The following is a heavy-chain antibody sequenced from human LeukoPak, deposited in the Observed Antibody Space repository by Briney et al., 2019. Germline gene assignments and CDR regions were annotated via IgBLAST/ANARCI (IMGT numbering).Heavy chain of an antibody. J-gene: IGHJ5*02. CDR1: GYSISSGYY. CDR3: ARDLRSWFDP. V-gene: IGHV4-38-2*02. CDR2: IYHSGST. Sequence: LETLSLTCTVSGYSISSGYYWGWIRQPPGKGLEWIGSIYHSGSTYYNPSLKSRVTISVDTSKNQFSLKLSSVTAADTAVYYCARDLRSWFDPWGQGTLVTVSS.